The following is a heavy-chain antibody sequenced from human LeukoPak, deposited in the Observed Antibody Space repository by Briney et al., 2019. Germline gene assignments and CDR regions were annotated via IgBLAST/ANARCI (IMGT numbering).Heavy chain of an antibody. Sequence: ASVKVSCKASGYTFTSYYMHWVRQAPGQGLEWMGIINPSGGSTSYTQKFQGRVTMTRDTSTSTVYMEPSSLRSEDTAVYYCARPYYDFWSGYSPFDYWGQGTLVTVSS. D-gene: IGHD3-3*01. CDR1: GYTFTSYY. J-gene: IGHJ4*02. CDR2: INPSGGST. V-gene: IGHV1-46*01. CDR3: ARPYYDFWSGYSPFDY.